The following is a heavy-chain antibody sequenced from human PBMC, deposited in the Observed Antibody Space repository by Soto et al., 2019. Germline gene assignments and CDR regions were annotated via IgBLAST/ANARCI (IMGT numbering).Heavy chain of an antibody. CDR3: ARGSHYYDSSGYYWVY. D-gene: IGHD3-22*01. Sequence: QVQLQESGPGLVKPSETLSLTCTVSGGSISSYYWSWIRQPPGKGLEFIGYIYYTGSTNYNPSLKSRVTISVDTSKNQFSLKLSSVTAADTAVYYCARGSHYYDSSGYYWVYWGQGTLVTVSS. V-gene: IGHV4-59*01. CDR1: GGSISSYY. J-gene: IGHJ4*02. CDR2: IYYTGST.